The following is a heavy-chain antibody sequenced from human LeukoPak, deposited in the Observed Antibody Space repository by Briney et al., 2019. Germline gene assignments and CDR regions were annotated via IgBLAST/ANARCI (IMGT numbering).Heavy chain of an antibody. V-gene: IGHV4-34*01. D-gene: IGHD6-13*01. CDR2: INHSGST. CDR1: GGSFSGYY. Sequence: LETLCLTCAVSGGSFSGYYWSWIRQPPGKGLEWIGEINHSGSTNYHPSIKCRVTISVDTSKHQFSLNLTSVTAADTAVYYCARLDIGGYSRSTNYNWFDPWGQGTLVTVSS. CDR3: ARLDIGGYSRSTNYNWFDP. J-gene: IGHJ5*02.